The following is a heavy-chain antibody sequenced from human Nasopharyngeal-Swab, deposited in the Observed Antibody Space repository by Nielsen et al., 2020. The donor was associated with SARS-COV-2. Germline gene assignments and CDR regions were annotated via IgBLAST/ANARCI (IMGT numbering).Heavy chain of an antibody. Sequence: GGSLRLSCAASGFTCSSYWMSWVRQAPGKGLEWVAYIKEDGSEKYFVDSVKGRFTISRDDAKNSLYLQMNSLRAEDTAVYYCARDYTRFDYWGQGTLVPSPQ. V-gene: IGHV3-7*05. CDR3: ARDYTRFDY. D-gene: IGHD3-16*01. J-gene: IGHJ4*02. CDR1: GFTCSSYW. CDR2: IKEDGSEK.